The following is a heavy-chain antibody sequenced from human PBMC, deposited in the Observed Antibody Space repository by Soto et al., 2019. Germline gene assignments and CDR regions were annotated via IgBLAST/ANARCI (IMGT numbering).Heavy chain of an antibody. Sequence: GGSLRLSCAAAGFTFSEHYMDWVRQAPGKGLEWVGRSRNKANSYTTEYAAFVKGRFTISRDDSKNSLYLQMNSLKTEDTAVYYCARGSSSWYGLLDYWGQGTLVTVSS. J-gene: IGHJ4*02. CDR2: SRNKANSYTT. D-gene: IGHD6-13*01. CDR3: ARGSSSWYGLLDY. CDR1: GFTFSEHY. V-gene: IGHV3-72*01.